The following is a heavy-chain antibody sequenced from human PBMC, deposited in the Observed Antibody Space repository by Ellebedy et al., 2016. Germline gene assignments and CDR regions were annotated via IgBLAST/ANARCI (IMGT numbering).Heavy chain of an antibody. CDR1: GGSISSGGYY. CDR2: IYYSGST. J-gene: IGHJ3*02. V-gene: IGHV4-31*03. CDR3: ARSGDWDAFDI. Sequence: SETLSLTXTVSGGSISSGGYYWSWTRQHPGKGLEWIGYIYYSGSTYYNPSLKSRVTISVDTSKNQFSLKLSSVTAADTAVYYCARSGDWDAFDIWGQGTMVTVSS. D-gene: IGHD2-21*02.